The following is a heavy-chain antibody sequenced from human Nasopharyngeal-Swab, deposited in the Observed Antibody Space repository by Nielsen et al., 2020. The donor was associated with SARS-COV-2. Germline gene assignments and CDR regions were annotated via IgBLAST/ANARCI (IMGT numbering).Heavy chain of an antibody. CDR2: IYTSGST. J-gene: IGHJ4*02. Sequence: GSLRLSCTASGGSISSYYWSWIRQPAGKGLEWIGRIYTSGSTNYNPSLKSRVTMSVDTSKNQFSLKLSSVTAADTAVYYCARGRDTIFGVVITNFDYWGQGTLVTVSS. CDR1: GGSISSYY. D-gene: IGHD3-3*01. CDR3: ARGRDTIFGVVITNFDY. V-gene: IGHV4-4*07.